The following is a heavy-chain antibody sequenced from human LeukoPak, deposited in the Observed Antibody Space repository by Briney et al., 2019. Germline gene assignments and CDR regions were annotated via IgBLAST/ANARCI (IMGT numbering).Heavy chain of an antibody. CDR2: IYYSGST. CDR3: ARSLIKFGGVIDDY. D-gene: IGHD3-16*02. CDR1: GGSISSYY. Sequence: SETPSLTCTVSGGSISSYYWSWIRQPPGKGLEWIGYIYYSGSTNYNPSLKSRVTISVDTSKNQFSLKLSSVTAADTAVYYCARSLIKFGGVIDDYWGQGTLVTVSS. J-gene: IGHJ4*02. V-gene: IGHV4-59*01.